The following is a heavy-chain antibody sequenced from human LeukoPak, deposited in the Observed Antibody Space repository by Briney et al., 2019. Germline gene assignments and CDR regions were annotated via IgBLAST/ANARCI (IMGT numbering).Heavy chain of an antibody. CDR1: GDRFTSYW. CDR3: ARHLDYDYVWGSYRRYYFDY. V-gene: IGHV5-51*01. J-gene: IGHJ4*02. CDR2: IFPGDSDT. D-gene: IGHD3-16*02. Sequence: GESLKISCKGYGDRFTSYWVAWVRQMPGKGLEWMGIIFPGDSDTRYSPSIQGQVTISVDRSISTAYLQWSSLKASDTAMYYCARHLDYDYVWGSYRRYYFDYWGQGTLVTVSS.